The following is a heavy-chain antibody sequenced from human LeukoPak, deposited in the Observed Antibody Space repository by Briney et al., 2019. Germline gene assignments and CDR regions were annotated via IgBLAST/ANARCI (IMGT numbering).Heavy chain of an antibody. J-gene: IGHJ4*02. V-gene: IGHV5-51*01. Sequence: HGESLKISCKGSGYTFPSYWIAWVRQMPGKGLEGMGVIYVGGSDTRYSPSFQGQVTISADKSISTAYLQWGSLKASDTAMYYCARLGYCSGGTCYKSYFDYWGQGTLVTVSS. CDR1: GYTFPSYW. CDR2: IYVGGSDT. CDR3: ARLGYCSGGTCYKSYFDY. D-gene: IGHD2-15*01.